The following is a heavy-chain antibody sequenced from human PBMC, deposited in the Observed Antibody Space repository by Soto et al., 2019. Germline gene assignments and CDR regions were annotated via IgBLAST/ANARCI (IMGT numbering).Heavy chain of an antibody. CDR3: ARDPGSGSYYGWFDP. Sequence: SETLSLTCAVSGDSISSGGYSWSWIRQPPGKGLEWIGYIYHSGSTNYNPSLKSRVTISVDTSKNQFSLKLSSVTAADTAVYYCARDPGSGSYYGWFDPWGQGTLVTVSS. V-gene: IGHV4-30-2*01. J-gene: IGHJ5*02. CDR1: GDSISSGGYS. CDR2: IYHSGST. D-gene: IGHD3-10*01.